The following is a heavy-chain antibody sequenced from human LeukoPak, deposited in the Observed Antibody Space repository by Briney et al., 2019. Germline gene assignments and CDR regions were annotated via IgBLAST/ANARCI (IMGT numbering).Heavy chain of an antibody. Sequence: GASVKVSCKASGGTFSSYAISWVRQAPGQGLGWMGRIIPIFGTANYAQKFQGRVTITTDESTSTAYMELSSLRSEDTAVYYCARGGDGYKYDPWGQGTLVTVSS. V-gene: IGHV1-69*05. CDR3: ARGGDGYKYDP. D-gene: IGHD5-24*01. CDR2: IIPIFGTA. CDR1: GGTFSSYA. J-gene: IGHJ5*02.